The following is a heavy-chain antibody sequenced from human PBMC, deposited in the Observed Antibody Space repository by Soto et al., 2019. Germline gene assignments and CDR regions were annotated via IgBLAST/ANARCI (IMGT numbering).Heavy chain of an antibody. CDR1: GGSISSYY. J-gene: IGHJ5*02. D-gene: IGHD1-26*01. CDR2: IYYSGST. Sequence: PSETLSLTGTVSGGSISSYYWSWIRQPPGKGLEWIGYIYYSGSTNYNPSLKSRVTISVDTSKNHFSLKLSSVTAADTAVYYCARHLPADTESELPELYTWAQGTLLTVSS. V-gene: IGHV4-59*08. CDR3: ARHLPADTESELPELYT.